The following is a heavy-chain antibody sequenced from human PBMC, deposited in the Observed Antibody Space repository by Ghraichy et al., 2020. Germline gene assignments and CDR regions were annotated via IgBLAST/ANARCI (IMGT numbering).Heavy chain of an antibody. J-gene: IGHJ4*02. CDR1: GGSISSSSYY. V-gene: IGHV4-39*01. Sequence: SETLSLTCTVSGGSISSSSYYWGWIRQPPGKGLEWIGSIYHSGSTYYNPSLKSRVTISVDTSKNQFSLKLSSVTAADTAVYYCARAPEGAARPQKSFDYWGQGTLVTVSS. CDR2: IYHSGST. CDR3: ARAPEGAARPQKSFDY. D-gene: IGHD6-6*01.